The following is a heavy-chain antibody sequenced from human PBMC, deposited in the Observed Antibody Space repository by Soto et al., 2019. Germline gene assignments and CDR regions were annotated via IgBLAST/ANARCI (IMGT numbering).Heavy chain of an antibody. CDR3: ARTGYCTNGVCYYGMDV. CDR1: GGSISSGGYS. CDR2: IYHSGST. Sequence: SETLSLTCAVSGGSISSGGYSWSWIRQPPGKGLEWIGYIYHSGSTYYNPSLKSRVTISVDKSKNQFSLKLSSVTAADTAVYYCARTGYCTNGVCYYGMDVWGQGTTVTVSS. V-gene: IGHV4-30-2*01. D-gene: IGHD2-8*01. J-gene: IGHJ6*02.